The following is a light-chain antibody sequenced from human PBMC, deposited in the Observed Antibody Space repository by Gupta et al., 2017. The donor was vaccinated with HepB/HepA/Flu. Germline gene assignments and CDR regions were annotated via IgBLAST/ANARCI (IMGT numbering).Light chain of an antibody. CDR2: AAS. V-gene: IGKV1-8*01. CDR3: QQEDSYPIT. J-gene: IGKJ3*01. Sequence: AIRMTQSPSSFSASTGDRVTITCRASQGISRYLAWYQQKPGKAPKLLIYAASTLQSGVPSRFSGSGSGTDFTLTISCLQSEDFATYYCQQEDSYPITFGHGTKVDIK. CDR1: QGISRY.